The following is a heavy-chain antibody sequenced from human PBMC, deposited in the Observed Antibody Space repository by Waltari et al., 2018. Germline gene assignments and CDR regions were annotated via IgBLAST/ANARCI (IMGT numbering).Heavy chain of an antibody. J-gene: IGHJ3*01. D-gene: IGHD6-13*01. CDR1: GGSISSSSYY. Sequence: QLQLQESSPVLVKPSETLSLTCTVSGGSISSSSYYWGWIRQPPGKGLEWIGRIYYRGSTESTPSLKSRVTISVDTSKNQFSLKMSSVTAADTAVYYCARHVQQLGAWGQGTMVTVSS. V-gene: IGHV4-39*07. CDR2: IYYRGST. CDR3: ARHVQQLGA.